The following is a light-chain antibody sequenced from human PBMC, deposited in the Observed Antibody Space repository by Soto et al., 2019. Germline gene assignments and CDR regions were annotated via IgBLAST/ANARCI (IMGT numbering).Light chain of an antibody. V-gene: IGKV3-15*01. CDR2: GAS. J-gene: IGKJ3*01. Sequence: EIVMTQSPATLSVSPGERATLSCRGSQSVSIDLAWYQQKPGQAPRRLIYGASTRATGIPARFSGSGSGTEFTLTINSLQSEDLAIYYCHQYNDWPRFTFGPGTKVEIK. CDR3: HQYNDWPRFT. CDR1: QSVSID.